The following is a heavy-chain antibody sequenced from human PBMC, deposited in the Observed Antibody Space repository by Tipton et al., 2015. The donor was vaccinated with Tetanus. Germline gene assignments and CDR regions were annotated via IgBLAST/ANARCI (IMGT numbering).Heavy chain of an antibody. CDR2: IYYSGST. CDR1: GGSISSYY. J-gene: IGHJ4*02. CDR3: AREGYSSSLDY. V-gene: IGHV4-59*01. D-gene: IGHD6-13*01. Sequence: TLSLTCTVSGGSISSYYWSWIRQPPGKGLEWIGYIYYSGSTNYNPSLKSRVTISVDTSKNQFSLKLSSVTAADTAVYYCAREGYSSSLDYWGQGTLVTVSS.